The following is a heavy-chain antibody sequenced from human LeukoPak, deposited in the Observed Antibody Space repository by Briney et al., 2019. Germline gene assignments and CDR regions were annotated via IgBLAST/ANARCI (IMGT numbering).Heavy chain of an antibody. CDR2: ISSSSSTI. CDR3: AREFDFSFPSYGMDV. Sequence: GGSLRLSCAASGFTFSSYSMNWVRQAPGKGLEWVSYISSSSSTIYYADSVKGRFTISRDNAKNSLYLQMNSLRAEDTAVYCCAREFDFSFPSYGMDVWGQGTTVTVSS. J-gene: IGHJ6*02. D-gene: IGHD3-9*01. CDR1: GFTFSSYS. V-gene: IGHV3-48*01.